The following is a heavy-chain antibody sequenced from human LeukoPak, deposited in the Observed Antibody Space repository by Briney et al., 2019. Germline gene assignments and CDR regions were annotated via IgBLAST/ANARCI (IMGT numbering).Heavy chain of an antibody. CDR3: AKDTTPPKAGFDP. J-gene: IGHJ5*02. CDR1: GFTFSSYG. CDR2: IRYDGSNK. D-gene: IGHD1-14*01. Sequence: GGSLRLSCAASGFTFSSYGMHWVRQAPGKGLEWVAFIRYDGSNKYYADSVKGRFTISRDNSKNTLYLQMNSLRAEDTAVYYCAKDTTPPKAGFDPWGQGTLVTVAS. V-gene: IGHV3-30*02.